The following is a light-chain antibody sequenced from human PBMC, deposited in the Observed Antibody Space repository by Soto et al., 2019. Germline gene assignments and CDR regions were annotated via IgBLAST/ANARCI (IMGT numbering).Light chain of an antibody. Sequence: EIVLTHSPGTLSLSPWERATLSCRASQSVSSSYLAWYQQKPGQAPSLLIYGASSRATGIPDRFSGSGSGTDFTLTISRLEPEDFAVYFCQQYSNSPQTFGQGTKVDIK. CDR3: QQYSNSPQT. CDR2: GAS. V-gene: IGKV3-20*01. J-gene: IGKJ1*01. CDR1: QSVSSSY.